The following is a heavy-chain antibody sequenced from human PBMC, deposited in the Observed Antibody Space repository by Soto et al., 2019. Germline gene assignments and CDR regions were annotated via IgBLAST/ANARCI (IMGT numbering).Heavy chain of an antibody. CDR2: IYYSGST. Sequence: TVADGSSRNRSYCWSRIQQTPGKGLEWIGSIYYSGSTYYNPSLKSRVTISVDTSKNQFSLKLSSVAAADTAVYYCARNVLLWFGELSVAEYFQHWGQGTLVTVSS. J-gene: IGHJ1*01. CDR3: ARNVLLWFGELSVAEYFQH. CDR1: DGSSRNRSYC. V-gene: IGHV4-39*01. D-gene: IGHD3-10*01.